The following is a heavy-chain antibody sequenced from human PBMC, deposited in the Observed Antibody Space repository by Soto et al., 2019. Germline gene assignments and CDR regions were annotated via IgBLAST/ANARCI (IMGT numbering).Heavy chain of an antibody. CDR3: ARSNIVATIRSNYYMDV. CDR1: GGSISSGGYY. Sequence: SETLSLTCTVSGGSISSGGYYWSWIRQHPGKGLEWIGYIYYSGSTYYNPSLKSRVTKSVDTSKNQFSLKLSSVTAADTAVYYCARSNIVATIRSNYYMDVWGKGTTVTVSS. J-gene: IGHJ6*03. V-gene: IGHV4-31*03. D-gene: IGHD5-12*01. CDR2: IYYSGST.